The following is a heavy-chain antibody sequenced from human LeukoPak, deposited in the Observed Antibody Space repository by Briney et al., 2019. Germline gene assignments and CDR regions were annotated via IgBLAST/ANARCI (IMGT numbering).Heavy chain of an antibody. Sequence: SVKVSCKASGGTFSSYAISWVRQAPGQGLEWMGRIIPIFGTANYAQKFQGRVTITTDESTSTAYMELSSLRSEDTAVYYCARGVICSGGSCYSTYYFDYWGQGTLVTVSS. D-gene: IGHD2-15*01. CDR2: IIPIFGTA. CDR1: GGTFSSYA. J-gene: IGHJ4*02. V-gene: IGHV1-69*05. CDR3: ARGVICSGGSCYSTYYFDY.